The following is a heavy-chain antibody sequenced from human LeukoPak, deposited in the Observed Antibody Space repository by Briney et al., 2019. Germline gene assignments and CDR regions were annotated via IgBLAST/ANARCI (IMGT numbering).Heavy chain of an antibody. J-gene: IGHJ4*02. CDR1: GYTFTSYG. Sequence: GASVKVSCKASGYTFTSYGISWVRQAPGQGLEWMGWINPNSGGTNYAQKFQGRVTMTRDTSISTAYMELSRLRSDDTAVYYCAREIRSSSTPTFDYWGLGTLVTVSS. D-gene: IGHD6-6*01. V-gene: IGHV1-2*02. CDR2: INPNSGGT. CDR3: AREIRSSSTPTFDY.